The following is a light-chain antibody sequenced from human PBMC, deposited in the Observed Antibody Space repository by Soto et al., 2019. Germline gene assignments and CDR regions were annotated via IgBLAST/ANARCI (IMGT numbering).Light chain of an antibody. CDR1: QSVSSSY. CDR2: GAS. J-gene: IGKJ4*01. CDR3: HQYDSSPLT. Sequence: EIVLTQSPGTLSLSPGERATLSCRASQSVSSSYLAWYQQKPGQAPRLLIYGASSRATGIPARFSGSESGTDFTLTISRLEPEDFAVYYCHQYDSSPLTFGGGTKVEIK. V-gene: IGKV3-20*01.